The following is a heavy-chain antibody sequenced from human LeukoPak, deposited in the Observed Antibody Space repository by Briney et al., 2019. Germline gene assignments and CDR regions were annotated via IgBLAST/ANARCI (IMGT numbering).Heavy chain of an antibody. CDR1: GYTFLTYG. V-gene: IGHV1-18*01. Sequence: ASVKISCKASGYTFLTYGINWVRQAPGQGLEWMGWISVYNGHTNYAERLQGRVTMTTDTSTSTAYMELRSLGSDDTAVYYCARDQTIVPSTMGYWGQGTLVTVSS. D-gene: IGHD4/OR15-4a*01. CDR3: ARDQTIVPSTMGY. J-gene: IGHJ4*02. CDR2: ISVYNGHT.